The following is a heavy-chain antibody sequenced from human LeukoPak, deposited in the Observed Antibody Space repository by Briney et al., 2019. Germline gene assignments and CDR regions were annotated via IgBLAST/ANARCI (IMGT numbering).Heavy chain of an antibody. CDR1: GFTFSSYA. V-gene: IGHV3-23*01. J-gene: IGHJ3*02. D-gene: IGHD3-3*01. Sequence: GGSLRLSCAASGFTFSSYAMSWVRQAPGKGLEWVSAISGSGGNTYYADSVKGRFTISRDNSKNTLYLQMNSLRAEDTAVYYCAKDRSILGAFDIWGQGTMVTVSS. CDR2: ISGSGGNT. CDR3: AKDRSILGAFDI.